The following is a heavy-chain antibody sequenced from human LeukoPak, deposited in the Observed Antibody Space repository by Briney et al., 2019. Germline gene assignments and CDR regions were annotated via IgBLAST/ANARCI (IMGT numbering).Heavy chain of an antibody. J-gene: IGHJ4*02. D-gene: IGHD5-18*01. Sequence: PGGSLRLSCAASGFTFSSYATHWVRQAPGKGLEWVAVISYDGSNKYYADSVKGRLTISRDNSKNTLYLQMNSLRAEDTAVYYCARDRGYSYGYWGQGTLVTVSS. CDR2: ISYDGSNK. V-gene: IGHV3-30*04. CDR1: GFTFSSYA. CDR3: ARDRGYSYGY.